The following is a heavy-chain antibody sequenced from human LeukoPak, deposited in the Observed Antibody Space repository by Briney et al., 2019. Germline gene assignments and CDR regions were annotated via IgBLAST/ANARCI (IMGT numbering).Heavy chain of an antibody. Sequence: ASVKVSCKASGYTFTSYGISWVRQAPGQGLEWMGWISAYNGNTNYAQKLQGRVTMTTDTSTSTAYMELRSLRSDDTAVYYCARDRPAVTMVRGVIDYWGQGTLVTVSS. CDR2: ISAYNGNT. CDR3: ARDRPAVTMVRGVIDY. J-gene: IGHJ4*02. CDR1: GYTFTSYG. V-gene: IGHV1-18*01. D-gene: IGHD3-10*01.